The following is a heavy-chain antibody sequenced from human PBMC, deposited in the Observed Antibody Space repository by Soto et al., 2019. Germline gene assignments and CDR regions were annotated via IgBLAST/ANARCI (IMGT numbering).Heavy chain of an antibody. CDR1: GGSIISDY. D-gene: IGHD1-26*01. CDR2: ISYGGST. CDR3: ARVLSGSSLFDY. J-gene: IGHJ4*02. V-gene: IGHV4-59*01. Sequence: SETLSLTCTVSGGSIISDYWSWIRQPPGKGLEWIGYISYGGSTNYNPSLKSLVTISVDTSKNQFSLKLFSVTAADTAVYYCARVLSGSSLFDYWGQGTLVTVSS.